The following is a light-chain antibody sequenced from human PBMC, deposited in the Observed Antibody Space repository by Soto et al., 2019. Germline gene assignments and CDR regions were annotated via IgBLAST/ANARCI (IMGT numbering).Light chain of an antibody. CDR3: QQLNSYLSIT. V-gene: IGKV1-9*01. CDR2: AAS. J-gene: IGKJ5*01. CDR1: QGISSY. Sequence: DIQLTQSPSFLSASLGDSVTIXXRSSQGISSYLAWYQQKPGKAPKLXXYAASTLQSGVPSRFSGSGSGTEFTLTISSLQPEDFATYYCQQLNSYLSITFGQGTRLEIK.